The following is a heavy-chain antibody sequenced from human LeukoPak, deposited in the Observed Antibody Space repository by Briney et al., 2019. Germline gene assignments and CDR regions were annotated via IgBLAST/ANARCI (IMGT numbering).Heavy chain of an antibody. CDR2: IYTRGST. J-gene: IGHJ4*02. Sequence: PSQTLSLTCTVSGGSISSGSYYWSWIRQPAGKGLEWIGRIYTRGSTYYNPSLKSRVTISVDTSKNQFSLKLSSVTAADTAVYYCAVAVAGLFDYWGQGTLVTVSS. D-gene: IGHD6-19*01. V-gene: IGHV4-61*02. CDR3: AVAVAGLFDY. CDR1: GGSISSGSYY.